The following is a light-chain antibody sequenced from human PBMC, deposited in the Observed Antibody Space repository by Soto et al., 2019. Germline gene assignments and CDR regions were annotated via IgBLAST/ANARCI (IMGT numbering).Light chain of an antibody. CDR1: QGIRDD. CDR2: ATA. J-gene: IGKJ1*01. CDR3: LQHYDFPPT. V-gene: IGKV1-6*01. Sequence: AIQLTQSPSSLSASVGDSVTITCRASQGIRDDLAWFQQSPGKAPKVLIYATANLQSGVPSRFSGSGSGTDFTLTISSLQPEDFATYYCLQHYDFPPTFGQGTKLE.